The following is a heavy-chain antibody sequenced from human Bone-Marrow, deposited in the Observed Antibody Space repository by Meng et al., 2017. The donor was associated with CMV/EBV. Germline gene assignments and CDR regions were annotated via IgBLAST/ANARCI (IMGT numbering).Heavy chain of an antibody. D-gene: IGHD2-8*01. Sequence: GESLKISCAASGFTVSSNYMSWVRQAPGKGLEWVSVIYSGGSTYYADSVKGRFTISRDNSKNTLYLQMNSLRAEDTAVYYCAREWRLYGMDVWGQGTTVTVSS. V-gene: IGHV3-66*02. CDR3: AREWRLYGMDV. J-gene: IGHJ6*02. CDR2: IYSGGST. CDR1: GFTVSSNY.